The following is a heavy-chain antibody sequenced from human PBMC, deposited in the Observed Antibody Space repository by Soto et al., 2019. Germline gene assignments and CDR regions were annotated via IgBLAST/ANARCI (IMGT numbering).Heavy chain of an antibody. V-gene: IGHV1-3*01. J-gene: IGHJ4*02. CDR1: GGTFSSYA. CDR2: IIAGNGNT. D-gene: IGHD3-3*01. CDR3: ARPNYDFWSGSRSYYFDY. Sequence: GASVKVSCKASGGTFSSYAISWVRQAPGQGLEWMGGIIAGNGNTKYSQKFQGRVTITRDTSASTAYMELSSLRSEDTAVYYCARPNYDFWSGSRSYYFDYWGQGTLVTVSS.